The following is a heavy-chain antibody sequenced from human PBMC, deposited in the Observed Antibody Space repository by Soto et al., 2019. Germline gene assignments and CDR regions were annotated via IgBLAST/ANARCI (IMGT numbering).Heavy chain of an antibody. Sequence: QVQLVQSGAEVKKPGSSVKVSCKASGGTFSSYAISWVRQAPGQGLEWMGGIIPIFGTANYAQKFQGRVTITADKSTSTAFMELSSLRSEDTAVYYCAETRSSTSCCTFDYWGQGTLVTVSS. J-gene: IGHJ4*02. D-gene: IGHD2-2*01. CDR3: AETRSSTSCCTFDY. V-gene: IGHV1-69*06. CDR1: GGTFSSYA. CDR2: IIPIFGTA.